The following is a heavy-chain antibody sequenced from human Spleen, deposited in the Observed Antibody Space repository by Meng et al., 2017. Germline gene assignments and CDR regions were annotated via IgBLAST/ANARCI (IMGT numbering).Heavy chain of an antibody. CDR2: IKSRRDGGTI. Sequence: GGSLRLSCAASGFNLRDVWMSWVRQAPGKGLEWIGRIKSRRDGGTIDYVAPVKDRFFISRDDSRNMLYLQMNSLKTEDTAVYYCTTDPRDWGQGTLVTGCS. CDR3: TTDPRD. J-gene: IGHJ4*02. CDR1: GFNLRDVW. V-gene: IGHV3-15*01.